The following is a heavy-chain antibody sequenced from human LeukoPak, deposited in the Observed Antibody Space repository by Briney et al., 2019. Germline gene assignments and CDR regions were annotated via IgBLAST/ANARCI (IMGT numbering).Heavy chain of an antibody. Sequence: GGSLRLSCAASGFTFDDYGMSWVRQAPGKGLEWVSGINRNGGSTGYADSVKGRFTISRDNAKNSLYLQMNSLRAEDTAVYYCARVEMATILYYYYMDVWGKGTTVTVSS. CDR3: ARVEMATILYYYYMDV. D-gene: IGHD5-24*01. CDR2: INRNGGST. J-gene: IGHJ6*03. V-gene: IGHV3-20*04. CDR1: GFTFDDYG.